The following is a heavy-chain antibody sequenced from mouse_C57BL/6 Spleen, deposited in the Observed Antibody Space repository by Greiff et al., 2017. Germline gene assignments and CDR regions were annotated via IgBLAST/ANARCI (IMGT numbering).Heavy chain of an antibody. J-gene: IGHJ4*01. CDR3: AKRGSSGWGKNAMDY. V-gene: IGHV2-9*01. CDR2: IWGGGST. Sequence: VQVVESGPGLVAPSQSLSITCTVSGFSLTSYGVDWVRQPPGKGLEWLGVIWGGGSTNYNSALMSRLSISKDNAKSQVFLKMNSLQTDDTAMYYCAKRGSSGWGKNAMDYWGQGTSVTVSS. D-gene: IGHD3-2*02. CDR1: GFSLTSYG.